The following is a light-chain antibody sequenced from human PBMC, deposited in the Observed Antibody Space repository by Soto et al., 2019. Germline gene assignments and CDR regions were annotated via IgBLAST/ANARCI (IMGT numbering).Light chain of an antibody. CDR2: GTS. CDR1: QSISGY. J-gene: IGKJ1*01. V-gene: IGKV1-39*01. CDR3: QPRYSTPCT. Sequence: DIQMTQSPSSLSGSAGDRVTITCRSSQSISGYLNWYQQKPVKAPKVLMYGTSILHTGVSSRFSGSGSGTDVTLTINSLQPEDFATYYFQPRYSTPCTFGQGTKVEIK.